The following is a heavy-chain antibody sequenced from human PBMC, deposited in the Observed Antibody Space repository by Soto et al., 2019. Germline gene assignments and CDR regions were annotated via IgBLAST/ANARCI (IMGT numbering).Heavy chain of an antibody. D-gene: IGHD6-19*01. CDR3: ARESIAVAAFDY. Sequence: EVQLVESGEGLVQPGGSLRLSCAASGFTFSSYAMHWVRQAPGKGLEYVSAISSNGGSTYYADSVKGRFTISRDNSKNTLYLQMGSLRAEDMAVYYCARESIAVAAFDYWGQGTLVTVSS. CDR2: ISSNGGST. V-gene: IGHV3-64*02. J-gene: IGHJ4*02. CDR1: GFTFSSYA.